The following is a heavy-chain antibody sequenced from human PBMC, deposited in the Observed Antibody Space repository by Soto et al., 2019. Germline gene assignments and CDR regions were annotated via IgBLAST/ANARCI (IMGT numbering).Heavy chain of an antibody. D-gene: IGHD3-22*01. V-gene: IGHV1-2*02. Sequence: ASVKVPCRASADTFTGYYMHWVRQAHGHGLEWRGWINPTSGGRNYAQKRQGRVTMTRDTSVSTAHMELSSLRSDDTAVYYCARATLPRIPMIGFDYWGQGTLVTVSS. CDR1: ADTFTGYY. CDR3: ARATLPRIPMIGFDY. CDR2: INPTSGGR. J-gene: IGHJ4*02.